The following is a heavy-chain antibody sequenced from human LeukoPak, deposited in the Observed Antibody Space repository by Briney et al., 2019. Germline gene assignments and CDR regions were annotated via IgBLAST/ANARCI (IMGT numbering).Heavy chain of an antibody. D-gene: IGHD6-13*01. CDR1: GFTFSTYW. V-gene: IGHV3-74*01. Sequence: PGGSLRLSCAASGFTFSTYWMHWVRQAPGKGLVWVSRINSDGSSTSYADAVKGRFTISRDNAENSLYLQMNSLRAEDTAVYYCARGGAWYSDYWGQGTLVTVSS. J-gene: IGHJ4*02. CDR2: INSDGSST. CDR3: ARGGAWYSDY.